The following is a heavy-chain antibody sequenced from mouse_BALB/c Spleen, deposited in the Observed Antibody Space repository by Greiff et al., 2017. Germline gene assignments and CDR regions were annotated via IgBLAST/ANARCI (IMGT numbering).Heavy chain of an antibody. D-gene: IGHD2-3*01. Sequence: EVQLVESGGGLVKPGGSLTLSCAASGFTFSSYAMSWVRQSPEKRLEWVADISSGGSSTYYPDTVTGRFTISRDNAKNTLYLEMSSLRSEDTAMYYCARNDGYYEHWYFDVWGAGTTVTVSS. V-gene: IGHV5-9-4*01. CDR2: ISSGGSST. CDR3: ARNDGYYEHWYFDV. J-gene: IGHJ1*01. CDR1: GFTFSSYA.